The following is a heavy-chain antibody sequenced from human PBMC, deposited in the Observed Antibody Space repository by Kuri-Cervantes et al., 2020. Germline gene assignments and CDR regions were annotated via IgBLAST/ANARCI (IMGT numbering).Heavy chain of an antibody. J-gene: IGHJ6*02. V-gene: IGHV3-23*01. CDR2: ISGSGGST. Sequence: GESLKISCAASGFTFSNYAMSWVRQAPGKGLEWVSIISGSGGSTYYADSVKGRFTISRDNSRNTLYLQMNSLRAEDTAVYYCARGPDFWSGYYSTYYGMDVWGQGTTVTVSS. CDR1: GFTFSNYA. D-gene: IGHD3-3*01. CDR3: ARGPDFWSGYYSTYYGMDV.